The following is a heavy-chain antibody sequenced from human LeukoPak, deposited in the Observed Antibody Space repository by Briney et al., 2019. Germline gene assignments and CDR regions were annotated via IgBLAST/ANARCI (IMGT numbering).Heavy chain of an antibody. D-gene: IGHD3-10*01. Sequence: PGGSLRLSCAASGFTFSSYGMSWVRQAPGKGLEWVSAISGGGGSTYYADSVKGRFTISRDNSKNTLYLQMNSLRAEDTAVYYCAKDPPAYGSGSPYNDYWGQGTLVTVSS. CDR3: AKDPPAYGSGSPYNDY. J-gene: IGHJ4*02. CDR1: GFTFSSYG. CDR2: ISGGGGST. V-gene: IGHV3-23*01.